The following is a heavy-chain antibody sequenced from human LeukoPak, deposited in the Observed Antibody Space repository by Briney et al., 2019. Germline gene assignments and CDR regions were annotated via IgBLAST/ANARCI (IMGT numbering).Heavy chain of an antibody. Sequence: PGGSLRLSCAASGFTFSSYAMHWVRQAPGKGLEWVAVISYDGSNKYYADSAKGRFTISRDNSKNTLYLQMNSLRAEDTAVYYCARAYYYDSSGPTDAFDIWGQGTMVTVSS. V-gene: IGHV3-30*04. D-gene: IGHD3-22*01. CDR3: ARAYYYDSSGPTDAFDI. CDR2: ISYDGSNK. J-gene: IGHJ3*02. CDR1: GFTFSSYA.